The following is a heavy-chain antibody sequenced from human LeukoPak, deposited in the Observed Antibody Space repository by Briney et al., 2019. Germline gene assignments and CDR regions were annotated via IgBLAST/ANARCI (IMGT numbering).Heavy chain of an antibody. V-gene: IGHV5-51*01. J-gene: IGHJ4*02. CDR3: ARLRWPRGGRSSFDY. D-gene: IGHD3-10*01. CDR1: GDSFTSHW. CDR2: VNPDDSDT. Sequence: GESLKISCKGSGDSFTSHWIGWVRQMPGKGLEWMGIVNPDDSDTIYSPSFQGQVTISADESITTAYLQWSSLKASDTAMYYCARLRWPRGGRSSFDYWGQGALVTVSS.